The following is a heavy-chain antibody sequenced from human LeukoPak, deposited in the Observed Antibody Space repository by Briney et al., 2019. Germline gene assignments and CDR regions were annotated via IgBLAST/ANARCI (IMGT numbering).Heavy chain of an antibody. CDR2: ISSRSSTI. CDR3: ARPTNWWGYFDY. J-gene: IGHJ4*02. D-gene: IGHD2-8*02. CDR1: GFTFSSVS. Sequence: PGGSLRLSCAASGFTFSSVSMNWVRQAPGKGLEWVSYISSRSSTIYYADSVKGRFTIPRDNAKNSLYLQMNSLRDEDTAVYYCARPTNWWGYFDYWGQGTLVTVSS. V-gene: IGHV3-48*02.